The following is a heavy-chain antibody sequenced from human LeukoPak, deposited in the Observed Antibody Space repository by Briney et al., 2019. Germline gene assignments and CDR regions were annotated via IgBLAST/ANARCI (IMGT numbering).Heavy chain of an antibody. D-gene: IGHD2-15*01. Sequence: PSETLSLTCAVYGGSFSGFYWTWIRQPPGKGLEWIGQINHSRSTHYNPSLKSRVTISVDTSKNQFSLKLSSVTAADTAVYYCAREEGGPNDYWGQGTLVTVSS. J-gene: IGHJ4*02. V-gene: IGHV4-34*01. CDR3: AREEGGPNDY. CDR2: INHSRST. CDR1: GGSFSGFY.